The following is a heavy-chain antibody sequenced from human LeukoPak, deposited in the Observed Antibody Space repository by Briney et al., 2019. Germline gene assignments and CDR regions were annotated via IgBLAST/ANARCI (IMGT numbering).Heavy chain of an antibody. CDR3: ARRVGGTPDY. CDR1: GFTFSDYA. J-gene: IGHJ4*02. V-gene: IGHV3-23*01. Sequence: GESLKISCAASGFTFSDYAVTWVRQAPGEGLEWVSAIGGDGRGKDYADSVKGRFIISRDNSKNTVFLQMNSLRAEDTALYYCARRVGGTPDYWGLGTLVTVSS. D-gene: IGHD1-26*01. CDR2: IGGDGRGK.